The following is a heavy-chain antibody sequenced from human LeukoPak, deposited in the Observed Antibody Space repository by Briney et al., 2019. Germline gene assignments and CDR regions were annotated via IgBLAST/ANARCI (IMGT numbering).Heavy chain of an antibody. Sequence: SETLSLTCSVSGYSISSGYYWGWIRQPPGKGLEWIGSIYHSGSTYYNPSLKSRITISVDTSKNQFSLKLSSVTAADTAVYYCARHHVYSDAFDIWGQGTMVTVSS. CDR3: ARHHVYSDAFDI. V-gene: IGHV4-38-2*02. CDR1: GYSISSGYY. CDR2: IYHSGST. D-gene: IGHD2-8*01. J-gene: IGHJ3*02.